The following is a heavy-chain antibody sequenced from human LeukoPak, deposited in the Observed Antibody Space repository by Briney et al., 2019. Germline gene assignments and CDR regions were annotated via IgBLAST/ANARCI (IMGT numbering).Heavy chain of an antibody. Sequence: PSETLSLTCTVSGGSISSYYWSWIRQPPGKGLEWIGYIYYSGSTNYNPSLKSRVTISVDTSKNQFSLKLSSVTAADTALYYCARGYSSSWYYFDYWGQGTLVTVSS. CDR1: GGSISSYY. CDR3: ARGYSSSWYYFDY. J-gene: IGHJ4*02. D-gene: IGHD6-13*01. V-gene: IGHV4-59*01. CDR2: IYYSGST.